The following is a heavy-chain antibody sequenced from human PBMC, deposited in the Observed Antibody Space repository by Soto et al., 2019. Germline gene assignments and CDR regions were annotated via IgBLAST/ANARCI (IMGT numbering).Heavy chain of an antibody. CDR2: ISYDGSNK. J-gene: IGHJ6*03. CDR3: AKSFGVPAAYYYYYMDV. D-gene: IGHD2-2*01. V-gene: IGHV3-30*18. CDR1: GFSLSSYG. Sequence: PGGSLRLSCAASGFSLSSYGMHWVRQAPGKGLEWVAVISYDGSNKYYADSVKGRFTISRDNSKNTLYLQMNSLRAEDTAVYYCAKSFGVPAAYYYYYMDVWGKGTTVTVSS.